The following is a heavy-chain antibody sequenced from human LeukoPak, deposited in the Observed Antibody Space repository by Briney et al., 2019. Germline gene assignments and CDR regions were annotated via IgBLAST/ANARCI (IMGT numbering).Heavy chain of an antibody. CDR2: ISGSGGST. Sequence: GGSLRPSCAASGSTFSSYAMSWVRQAPGRGLEWVSGISGSGGSTYYADSVKGRFTISRDNSKNTLYLQMNSLRAEDTAVYYCAKARVGGSGWYYFDYWGQGTLVTVSS. CDR3: AKARVGGSGWYYFDY. J-gene: IGHJ4*02. V-gene: IGHV3-23*01. CDR1: GSTFSSYA. D-gene: IGHD6-19*01.